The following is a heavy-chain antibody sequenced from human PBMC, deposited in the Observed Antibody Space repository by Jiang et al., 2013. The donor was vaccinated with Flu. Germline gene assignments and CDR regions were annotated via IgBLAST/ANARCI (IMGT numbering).Heavy chain of an antibody. Sequence: GAEVKKPGESLKISCQGSGYSFADYWIGWVRQMPGKGLEWMGIIYPGDSATRYRPSFQGQVTISADKSINTAHLQWSSLKASDTAMYYCARQKSSFRDTNGMDVWGQGTTVTVSS. V-gene: IGHV5-51*01. CDR2: IYPGDSAT. J-gene: IGHJ6*02. CDR3: ARQKSSFRDTNGMDV. CDR1: GYSFADYW. D-gene: IGHD2-2*01.